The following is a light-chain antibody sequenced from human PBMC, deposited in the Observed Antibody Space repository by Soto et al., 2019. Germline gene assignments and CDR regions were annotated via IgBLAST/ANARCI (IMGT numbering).Light chain of an antibody. CDR1: SSNIGNSY. V-gene: IGLV1-51*01. Sequence: QSVLTQPPSVSAAPGQTVTIPCSGSSSNIGNSYVSWYQQLPGTAPKLLIYDNNKRPSGIPDRFSGSKSGTSATLGITGLQTGDEADYYCGTWDTSLSAGIFAGGTQLTVL. J-gene: IGLJ2*01. CDR2: DNN. CDR3: GTWDTSLSAGI.